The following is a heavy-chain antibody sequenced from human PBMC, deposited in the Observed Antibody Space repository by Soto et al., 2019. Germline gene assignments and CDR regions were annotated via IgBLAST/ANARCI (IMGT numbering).Heavy chain of an antibody. Sequence: PSETLSLTCTVSGGSISSYYWSWIRQPPGKGLEWIGYIYYSGSTNYNPSLKSRVTISVDTSKSQFSLKLNSVTAADTAVYYCARDSTSTPSWFDPWGQGTLVTVSS. CDR2: IYYSGST. V-gene: IGHV4-59*01. J-gene: IGHJ5*02. CDR3: ARDSTSTPSWFDP. CDR1: GGSISSYY.